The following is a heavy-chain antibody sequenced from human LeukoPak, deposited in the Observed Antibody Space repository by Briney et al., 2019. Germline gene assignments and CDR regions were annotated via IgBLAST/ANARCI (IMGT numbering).Heavy chain of an antibody. CDR1: GGSISTYY. D-gene: IGHD3-10*01. CDR2: IYYSGST. V-gene: IGHV4-59*01. J-gene: IGHJ4*02. Sequence: SETLSLTCTVSGGSISTYYWSWVRQPPGKGLEWIGYIYYSGSTDYNPSLKSRVTMLVDTSKNQFSLKLSSVTAADMAVYYCARGIKYYYGSGTYHYFDFWGQGTLVTVSS. CDR3: ARGIKYYYGSGTYHYFDF.